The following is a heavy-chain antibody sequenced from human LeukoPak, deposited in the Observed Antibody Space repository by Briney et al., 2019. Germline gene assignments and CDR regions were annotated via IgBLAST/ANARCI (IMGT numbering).Heavy chain of an antibody. Sequence: GGSLRVSCAASGFTFSIYSMNWVRQAPGKGLEWVSSISRGSSYIYYADSVKGRFTISRDNAKNSLYLQMNSLRDEDTAVYFCARGLVSDYYSGMDVWGQGTTVTVSS. J-gene: IGHJ6*02. D-gene: IGHD2-21*01. CDR3: ARGLVSDYYSGMDV. CDR1: GFTFSIYS. CDR2: ISRGSSYI. V-gene: IGHV3-21*01.